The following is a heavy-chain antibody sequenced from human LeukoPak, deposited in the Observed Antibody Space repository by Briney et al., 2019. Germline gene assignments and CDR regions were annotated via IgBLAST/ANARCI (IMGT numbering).Heavy chain of an antibody. V-gene: IGHV1-69*13. D-gene: IGHD2-2*01. J-gene: IGHJ4*02. CDR2: IIPIFGTA. CDR3: ARTREYQLTGFDY. Sequence: SVKVSCKASGGTFSSYAISWVRQAPGQGLEWMGVIIPIFGTANYAQKLQGRVTITADESTSTAYMELSSLRSEDTAVYYCARTREYQLTGFDYWGQGTLVTVSS. CDR1: GGTFSSYA.